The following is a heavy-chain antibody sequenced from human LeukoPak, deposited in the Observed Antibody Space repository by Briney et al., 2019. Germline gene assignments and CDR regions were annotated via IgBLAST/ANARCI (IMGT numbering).Heavy chain of an antibody. Sequence: GGSLRLSCAVSGLTVSSSYMGWVRQAPDRGLEWASTIYSGGSANYADSVKARFTISRDNSKNTLTLQMNSLKVEDTAVYYCASPPGGYWGQGTLVTVSS. J-gene: IGHJ4*02. CDR3: ASPPGGY. CDR2: IYSGGSA. D-gene: IGHD3-10*01. V-gene: IGHV3-53*01. CDR1: GLTVSSSY.